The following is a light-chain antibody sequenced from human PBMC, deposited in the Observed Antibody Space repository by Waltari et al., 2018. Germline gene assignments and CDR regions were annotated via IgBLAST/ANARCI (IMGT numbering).Light chain of an antibody. CDR3: QQYNTYPWT. CDR1: QSISSW. CDR2: DAS. V-gene: IGKV1-5*01. Sequence: DIQMTQSPSTVSASVGDRVTITCRASQSISSWLAWYQQQPGKAPKLLINDASSLESGVPSRFSGSGSGTEFTLTISSLQPDDFAAYYCQQYNTYPWTFGQGTKVEIK. J-gene: IGKJ1*01.